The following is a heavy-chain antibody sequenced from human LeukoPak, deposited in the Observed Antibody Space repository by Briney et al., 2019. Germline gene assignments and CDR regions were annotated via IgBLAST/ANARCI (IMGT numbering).Heavy chain of an antibody. Sequence: SETLSLTCTVSGGSISSHYWSWIRQPPGKGLEWIGYIYYSGSTNYNPSLKSRVTISVDTSKNQFSLKLSSVTAADTAVYYCARERDSSSSNAFDIWGQGTMVTVSS. CDR1: GGSISSHY. V-gene: IGHV4-59*11. J-gene: IGHJ3*02. CDR3: ARERDSSSSNAFDI. CDR2: IYYSGST. D-gene: IGHD6-6*01.